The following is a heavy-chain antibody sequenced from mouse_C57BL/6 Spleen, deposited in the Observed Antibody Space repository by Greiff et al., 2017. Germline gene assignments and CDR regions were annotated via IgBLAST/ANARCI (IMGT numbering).Heavy chain of an antibody. CDR2: INPSTGGT. D-gene: IGHD2-4*01. J-gene: IGHJ2*01. CDR1: GYSFTGYY. V-gene: IGHV1-42*01. Sequence: VQLQQSGPELVKPGASVKISCKASGYSFTGYYMNWVKQSPEKSLEWIGEINPSTGGTTYNQKFKAKATLTVDKSSSTAYMQLKSLTSEDSAVYYCARSRYDYDADFDYWGQGTTLTVSS. CDR3: ARSRYDYDADFDY.